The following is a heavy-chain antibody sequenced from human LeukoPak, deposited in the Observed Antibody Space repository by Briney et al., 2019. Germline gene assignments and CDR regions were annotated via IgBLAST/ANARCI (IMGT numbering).Heavy chain of an antibody. V-gene: IGHV4-39*07. CDR2: INHSGST. Sequence: SETLSLTCTVSGGSISSGDYYWSWIRQPPGKGLEWIGEINHSGSTNYNPSLKSRVTISVDTSKNQFSLKLSSVTAADTAVYYCARAGDSSGYVDYWGQGTLVTVSS. CDR1: GGSISSGDYY. CDR3: ARAGDSSGYVDY. J-gene: IGHJ4*02. D-gene: IGHD3-22*01.